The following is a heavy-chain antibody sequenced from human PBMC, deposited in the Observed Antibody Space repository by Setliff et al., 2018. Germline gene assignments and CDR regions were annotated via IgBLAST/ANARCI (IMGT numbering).Heavy chain of an antibody. Sequence: PSETLSLTCTVSGGSISTNSYYWGWIRQPPGKGLEWIGSMYFSGSTYYNPSLKSRVTMSIDKSKNEFSLKMSSVTAADTAVYYCARAPRYFDSTGSYSDGWGQGTLVTVSS. CDR2: MYFSGST. J-gene: IGHJ4*02. CDR1: GGSISTNSYY. D-gene: IGHD3-22*01. CDR3: ARAPRYFDSTGSYSDG. V-gene: IGHV4-39*07.